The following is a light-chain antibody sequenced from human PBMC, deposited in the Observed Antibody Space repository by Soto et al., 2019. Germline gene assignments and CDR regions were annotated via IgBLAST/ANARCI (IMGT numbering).Light chain of an antibody. J-gene: IGKJ2*01. CDR3: QQRSVWPS. V-gene: IGKV3-11*01. Sequence: EVVLTQSPATLSLSPGERATLSCWASQSVGSYLAWYQQRLGQAPRLLIYDASNRATGIPARFSGSGSGTDFTLTISSLEPEYFAVYYCQQRSVWPSFGQGTKLEIK. CDR1: QSVGSY. CDR2: DAS.